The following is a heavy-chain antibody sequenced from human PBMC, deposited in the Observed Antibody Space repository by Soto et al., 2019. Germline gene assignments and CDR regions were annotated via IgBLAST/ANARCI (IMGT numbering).Heavy chain of an antibody. CDR2: ISYDGSNK. D-gene: IGHD3-10*01. CDR3: AKDRDFGAMENDAFDI. J-gene: IGHJ3*02. V-gene: IGHV3-30*18. CDR1: GFAFSSYG. Sequence: GGSLRLSCAASGFAFSSYGMHWVRQAPGKGLEWVAVISYDGSNKYYADSVKGRFTISRDNSKNTLYLQMNSLRAEDTAVYYCAKDRDFGAMENDAFDIWGQGTMVTVSS.